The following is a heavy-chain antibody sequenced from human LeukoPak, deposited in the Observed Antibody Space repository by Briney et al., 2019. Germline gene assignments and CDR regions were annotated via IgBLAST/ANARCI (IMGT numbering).Heavy chain of an antibody. Sequence: GGSLRLSCAASVFTFSSYTMSWVRQAPGKGLEWVSAISGSGGSTYYADSVKGRFTISRDNSKDTLYLQMNSLRAEDTAVYYCAKDRGGGDYWGQGTLVTVSS. CDR1: VFTFSSYT. D-gene: IGHD1-26*01. J-gene: IGHJ4*02. V-gene: IGHV3-23*01. CDR2: ISGSGGST. CDR3: AKDRGGGDY.